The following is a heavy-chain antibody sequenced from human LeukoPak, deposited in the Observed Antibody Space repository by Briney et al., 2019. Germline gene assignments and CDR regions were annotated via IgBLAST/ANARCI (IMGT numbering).Heavy chain of an antibody. CDR3: ASRAPFTSSSSYYYYYYYMDV. Sequence: ASVKVSCKVSGYTLTELSMHWVRQAPGKGLEWMGGFDPEDGETIYAQKFQGRVTMTEDTSTDTAYMELSSLRSEDTAVYYCASRAPFTSSSSYYYYYYYMDVWGKGTTVTVSS. CDR1: GYTLTELS. J-gene: IGHJ6*03. D-gene: IGHD6-13*01. CDR2: FDPEDGET. V-gene: IGHV1-24*01.